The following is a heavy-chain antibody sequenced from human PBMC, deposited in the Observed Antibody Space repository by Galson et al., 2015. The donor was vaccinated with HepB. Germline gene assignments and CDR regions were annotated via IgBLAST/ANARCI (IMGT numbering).Heavy chain of an antibody. Sequence: SLRLSCAASGFTFSNAWMSWVRQAPGKGLEWVGRIESKTDGGTTDYAAPVKGRFTISRDDSKNTLYLQMNSLKTEDTAVYYCTTSEGDGSSWYHYYYGMDVWGQGTTVTVSS. D-gene: IGHD6-13*01. CDR3: TTSEGDGSSWYHYYYGMDV. V-gene: IGHV3-15*04. CDR2: IESKTDGGTT. J-gene: IGHJ6*02. CDR1: GFTFSNAW.